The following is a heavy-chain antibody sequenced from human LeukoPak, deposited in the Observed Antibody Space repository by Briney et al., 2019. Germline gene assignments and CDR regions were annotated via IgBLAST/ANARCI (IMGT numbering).Heavy chain of an antibody. CDR1: GYTFTGFY. Sequence: ASVKVSCKASGYTFTGFYIHWVRQAPGQGLEWMGRINPNSGGTNYAQKFQGRVTMTRDTSISTAYMELSRPRSDDTAVYYCAREKVRQSGMDVWGQGTTVTVSS. D-gene: IGHD1-1*01. V-gene: IGHV1-2*06. CDR2: INPNSGGT. J-gene: IGHJ6*02. CDR3: AREKVRQSGMDV.